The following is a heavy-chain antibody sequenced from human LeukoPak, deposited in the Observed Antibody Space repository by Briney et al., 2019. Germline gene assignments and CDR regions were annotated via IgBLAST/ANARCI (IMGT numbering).Heavy chain of an antibody. J-gene: IGHJ4*02. CDR2: ISSSSYI. V-gene: IGHV3-21*01. D-gene: IGHD6-13*01. CDR3: ARGSSSIWSDC. Sequence: GGSLRLSCAASGFTFSSYSMNWVRQAPGKGLEWVSSISSSSYIYYSDSVKGRFTISRDNAKSSLYLQMNSLRAEETAVYYCARGSSSIWSDCWGQGTLVTVSS. CDR1: GFTFSSYS.